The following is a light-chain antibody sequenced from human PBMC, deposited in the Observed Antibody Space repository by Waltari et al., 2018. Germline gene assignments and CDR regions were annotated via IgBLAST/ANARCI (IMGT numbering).Light chain of an antibody. V-gene: IGKV1-33*01. J-gene: IGKJ4*01. Sequence: DIQMTQSPSSLSASVGDRVTITCQASEDIRTYLNWYQQKPGNAPKLLIYDASNLETGVPSRFSGSGSGTDFTLTISSLQPEDLATYYCQQHDNLPSFTFGGGTKVEI. CDR1: EDIRTY. CDR2: DAS. CDR3: QQHDNLPSFT.